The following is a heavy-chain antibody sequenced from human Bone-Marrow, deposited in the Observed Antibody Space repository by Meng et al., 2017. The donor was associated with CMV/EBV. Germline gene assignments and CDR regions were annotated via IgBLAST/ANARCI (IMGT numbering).Heavy chain of an antibody. CDR2: INAGNGNT. V-gene: IGHV1-3*01. J-gene: IGHJ4*02. Sequence: QAQLVQSGAEVKKPGASVKDSCRASGYAFTSFAIHWVRQAPGQRLEWMGWINAGNGNTKYSQNFQGRVTITRDTSANTASMELSSLRSEDTAVYYCARGAGEWLRIFDYWGQGTLVTVSS. CDR1: GYAFTSFA. CDR3: ARGAGEWLRIFDY. D-gene: IGHD5-12*01.